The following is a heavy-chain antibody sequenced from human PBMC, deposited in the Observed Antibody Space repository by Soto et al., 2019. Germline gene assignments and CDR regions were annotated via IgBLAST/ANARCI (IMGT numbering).Heavy chain of an antibody. Sequence: QVQLVESGGGVVQPGRSLRLSCAASGFTFSSYAMHWVRQAPGKGLEWVAVISYDGSNKYYADSVKGRFTISRDNYKNTLYLQMNSLRAEDTAVYYCAREYYDSSGYYYFDYWGQGTLVTVSS. CDR2: ISYDGSNK. D-gene: IGHD3-22*01. CDR1: GFTFSSYA. V-gene: IGHV3-30-3*01. J-gene: IGHJ4*02. CDR3: AREYYDSSGYYYFDY.